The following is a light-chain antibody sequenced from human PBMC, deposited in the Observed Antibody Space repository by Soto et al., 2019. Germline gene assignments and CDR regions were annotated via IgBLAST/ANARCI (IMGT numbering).Light chain of an antibody. CDR3: SSYTSSSTL. Sequence: QPASVSGSPGQSITISCTGTSSDLGAYDYVSWYQQHPGKGPKLMIYDVSNRPSGVSNRFSGSKSGNTASLTISGLQAEDEADYYCSSYTSSSTLFGGGTKLTVL. CDR2: DVS. CDR1: SSDLGAYDY. J-gene: IGLJ2*01. V-gene: IGLV2-14*01.